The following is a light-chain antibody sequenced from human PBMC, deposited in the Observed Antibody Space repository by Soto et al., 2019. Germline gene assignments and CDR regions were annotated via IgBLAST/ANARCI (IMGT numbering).Light chain of an antibody. Sequence: DIVMTQAPDSLAVSLGERATINCKSSQRVLTSSDSKNPVAWYQQKPGQPPKLLIYWASTRESGVPDRFIGSGSGTDFTLTISSLQAEDMAVYYCQQYYNTPTFGGGTKVEIK. CDR2: WAS. CDR1: QRVLTSSDSKNP. J-gene: IGKJ4*01. V-gene: IGKV4-1*01. CDR3: QQYYNTPT.